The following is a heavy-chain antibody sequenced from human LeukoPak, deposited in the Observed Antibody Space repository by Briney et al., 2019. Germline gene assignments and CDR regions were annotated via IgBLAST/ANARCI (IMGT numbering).Heavy chain of an antibody. CDR2: IYYSGST. CDR3: ALSLGFGELLVDY. V-gene: IGHV4-59*01. J-gene: IGHJ4*02. Sequence: PSETLSLTCTVSGGSISSYYWSWIRQPPGKGLEWIGYIYYSGSTNYNPSIKSRVTISVDTSKNQFSLKLSSVTAADTAAYYCALSLGFGELLVDYWGQGTLVTVSS. CDR1: GGSISSYY. D-gene: IGHD3-10*01.